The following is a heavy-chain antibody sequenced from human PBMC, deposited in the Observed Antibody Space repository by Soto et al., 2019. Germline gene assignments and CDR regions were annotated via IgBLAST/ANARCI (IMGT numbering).Heavy chain of an antibody. D-gene: IGHD5-12*01. J-gene: IGHJ6*02. Sequence: EVQLVESGGGLVKPGGSLRLSCAASGFTFSSYSMNWVRQAPGKGLEWVSSISSSSSYIYYADSVKGRFTISRDNAKNSLYLQMNSLGAEDTAVYYCAREVVAMILGTYYYYYGMDVWGQGTTVTVSS. V-gene: IGHV3-21*01. CDR2: ISSSSSYI. CDR1: GFTFSSYS. CDR3: AREVVAMILGTYYYYYGMDV.